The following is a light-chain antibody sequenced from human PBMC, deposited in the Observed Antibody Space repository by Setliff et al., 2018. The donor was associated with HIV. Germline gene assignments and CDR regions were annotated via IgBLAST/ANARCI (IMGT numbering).Light chain of an antibody. CDR3: SSYRGSSTLFV. CDR2: EVN. V-gene: IGLV2-14*03. J-gene: IGLJ1*01. Sequence: QSVLTQPASVSGSPGQSITISCSGTRSDVGAYNYVSWYQQYPGKAPKLVIYEVNNRPSGVSNRFSGSKSGNTASLTISGLQAEDEADYFCSSYRGSSTLFVLGPGTKVTVL. CDR1: RSDVGAYNY.